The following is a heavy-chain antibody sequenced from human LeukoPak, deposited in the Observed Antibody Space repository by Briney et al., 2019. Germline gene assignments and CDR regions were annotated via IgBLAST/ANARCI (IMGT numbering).Heavy chain of an antibody. CDR1: GFTFNSYA. Sequence: PGGSLRLFCAASGFTFNSYAMTWVRQAPEKGLEWVSSIIDSCISKYYGDSVKGRFTISRDNSKNTLYLQMTSLRAEDTAIYYCAKGSRGHYDYWGQGTLVTVSS. V-gene: IGHV3-23*01. J-gene: IGHJ4*02. CDR2: IIDSCISK. CDR3: AKGSRGHYDY. D-gene: IGHD1-26*01.